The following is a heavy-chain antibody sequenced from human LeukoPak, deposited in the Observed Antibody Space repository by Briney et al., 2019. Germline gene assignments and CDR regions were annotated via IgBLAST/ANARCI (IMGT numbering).Heavy chain of an antibody. V-gene: IGHV4-61*02. CDR3: AREGEHISSGYFLFTLNT. J-gene: IGHJ4*02. CDR1: GGSISSGSYY. CDR2: IYTSGSN. D-gene: IGHD3-22*01. Sequence: TLSLTCTVSGGSISSGSYYWSWIRQPAGKGLEWIGRIYTSGSNNYNPSLKSRVTIPVDTSKNQFSLKLSSVTAADTAVYYCAREGEHISSGYFLFTLNTWGQGTLVTVSS.